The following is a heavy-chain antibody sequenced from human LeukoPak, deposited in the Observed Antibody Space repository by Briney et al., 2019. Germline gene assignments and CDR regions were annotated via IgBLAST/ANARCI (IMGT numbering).Heavy chain of an antibody. J-gene: IGHJ4*02. CDR1: GVIFSNSW. D-gene: IGHD2-2*01. V-gene: IGHV3-74*01. Sequence: GGSLRLSCAASGVIFSNSWMHWVRQAPGKGLVWVSRINSEGSTISYADSVKGRFTISRDNAKNTLYLQMNSLRAEDTAVYYCARGGVPGAFDYWGQGTLVTVS. CDR3: ARGGVPGAFDY. CDR2: INSEGSTI.